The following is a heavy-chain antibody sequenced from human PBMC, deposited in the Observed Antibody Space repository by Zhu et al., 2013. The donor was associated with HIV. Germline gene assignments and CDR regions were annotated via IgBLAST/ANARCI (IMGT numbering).Heavy chain of an antibody. CDR2: INPNTGGT. V-gene: IGHV1-2*02. D-gene: IGHD3-22*01. CDR3: GRDRGDSSGYYSPNYFGMDV. CDR1: GYTFTTYG. Sequence: QVQLVQSGAEVKKPGASVKVSCKASGYTFTTYGISWVRQTPGQGLEWMGWINPNTGGTKYAQTFQGRVTMTRDTSISTTYMEVSRLRSDDTAVYYCGRDRGDSSGYYSPNYFGMDVWGQGTTVTVSS. J-gene: IGHJ6*02.